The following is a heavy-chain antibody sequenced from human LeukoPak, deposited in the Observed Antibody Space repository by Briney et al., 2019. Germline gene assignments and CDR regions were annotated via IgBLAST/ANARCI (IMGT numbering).Heavy chain of an antibody. CDR3: ARVPTSFPAALDY. CDR1: GYTFTGYY. CDR2: INPNSGGT. D-gene: IGHD2-2*01. Sequence: ASVKVSCKASGYTFTGYYMHWVRQAPGQGLEWMGWINPNSGGTNYAQKFQGRVTMTRDTSISTAYMELSRLGSDDTAVYYCARVPTSFPAALDYWGQGTLVTVSS. V-gene: IGHV1-2*02. J-gene: IGHJ4*02.